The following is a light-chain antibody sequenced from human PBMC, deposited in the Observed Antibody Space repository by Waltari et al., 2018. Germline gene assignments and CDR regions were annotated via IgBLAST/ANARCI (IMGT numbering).Light chain of an antibody. Sequence: SYEVSQPPSVSVSPGQPAPIPCSGDKLGDRYTYWYQQKPGQSPVLVIYHDTQRPSGIPERFSGSNSGDTATLTISGTQAMDEADYFCQAWDSSTVVFGGGTRLTVL. CDR1: KLGDRY. V-gene: IGLV3-1*01. CDR2: HDT. CDR3: QAWDSSTVV. J-gene: IGLJ2*01.